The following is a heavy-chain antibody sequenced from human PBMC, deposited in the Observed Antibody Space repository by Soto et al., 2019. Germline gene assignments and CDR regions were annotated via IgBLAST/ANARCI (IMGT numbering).Heavy chain of an antibody. V-gene: IGHV1-46*01. J-gene: IGHJ3*02. Sequence: ASVKVSCKASGYTFTSYYMHWVRQAPGQGLEWMGIINPSGGSTSYAQKFQGRVTMTRDTSTSTVYMELSSLRSEDTAVYYCARDHYDSSGYPSDAFDIWGQGTMVTVS. CDR2: INPSGGST. CDR1: GYTFTSYY. CDR3: ARDHYDSSGYPSDAFDI. D-gene: IGHD3-22*01.